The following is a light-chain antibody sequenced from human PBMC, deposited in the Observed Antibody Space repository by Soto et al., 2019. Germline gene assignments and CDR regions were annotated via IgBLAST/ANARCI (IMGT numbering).Light chain of an antibody. Sequence: EVVLTQSPGTLSLSPGERATLSCRASQSVSNNYLSWYQQKPGQAPRLLIFGSSYRATGIPDRFSGSGSGTALTLIISSREPEDFAVYYCHQYVSSPPYTFGQGTKLEIK. J-gene: IGKJ2*01. V-gene: IGKV3-20*01. CDR3: HQYVSSPPYT. CDR2: GSS. CDR1: QSVSNNY.